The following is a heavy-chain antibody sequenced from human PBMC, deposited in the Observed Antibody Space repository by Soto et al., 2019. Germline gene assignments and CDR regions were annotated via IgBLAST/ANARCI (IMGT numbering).Heavy chain of an antibody. CDR3: ASDGYNSSY. V-gene: IGHV4-34*01. D-gene: IGHD5-12*01. CDR2: INHSGST. CDR1: RGSFSDYY. Sequence: PSQTLSLTCAGYRGSFSDYYWSWIRQPPGKGLEWIGKINHSGSTNYNPSLKSRVTISVDTSKNQFSLKLSSVTAADTAVYYCASDGYNSSYWGQGTLVTVSS. J-gene: IGHJ4*02.